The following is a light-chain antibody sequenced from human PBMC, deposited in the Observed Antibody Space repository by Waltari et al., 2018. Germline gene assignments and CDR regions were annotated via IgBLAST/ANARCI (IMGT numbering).Light chain of an antibody. CDR2: AAS. Sequence: DIQMTQSPSSLSASVGDRVTITCRASQSISRFLNWFQQKPGKAPKLLIYAASSLEGGVPPRFSGSGSGTDFTLTISSLQPEDFGTYYCQQSYSVLWTFGQGTKVDIK. CDR1: QSISRF. V-gene: IGKV1-39*01. CDR3: QQSYSVLWT. J-gene: IGKJ1*01.